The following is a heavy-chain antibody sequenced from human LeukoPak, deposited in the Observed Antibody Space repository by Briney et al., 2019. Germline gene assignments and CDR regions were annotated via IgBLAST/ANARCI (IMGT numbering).Heavy chain of an antibody. CDR2: INSDGSST. Sequence: GGSLRLPCAVSGFTFSGHWMFWVRQAPGKGLVWVSRINSDGSSTSYADSVKGRLTISRDNAKNTLYLQMNSLRAEDTAVYYRARGRIAAAGFLGYWGQGTLVTVSS. J-gene: IGHJ4*02. CDR3: ARGRIAAAGFLGY. CDR1: GFTFSGHW. D-gene: IGHD6-13*01. V-gene: IGHV3-74*01.